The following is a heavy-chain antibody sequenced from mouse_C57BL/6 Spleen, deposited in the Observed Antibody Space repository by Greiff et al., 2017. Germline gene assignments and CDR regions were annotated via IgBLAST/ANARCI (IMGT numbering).Heavy chain of an antibody. D-gene: IGHD4-1*01. V-gene: IGHV3-6*01. CDR1: GYSITSGYY. Sequence: EVKLVESGPGLVKPSQSLSLTCSVTGYSITSGYYWNWIRQFPGNKLEWMGYISYDGSNNYNPSLKNRISITRDTSKNQFFLKLNSVTTEDTATYYCARVDWDDYAMDYWGQGTSVTVSS. CDR2: ISYDGSN. CDR3: ARVDWDDYAMDY. J-gene: IGHJ4*01.